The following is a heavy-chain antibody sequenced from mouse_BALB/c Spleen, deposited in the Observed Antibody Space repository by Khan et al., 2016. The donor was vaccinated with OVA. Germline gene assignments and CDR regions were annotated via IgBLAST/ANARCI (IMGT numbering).Heavy chain of an antibody. V-gene: IGHV5-17*02. J-gene: IGHJ2*01. CDR1: GFTFSSYG. CDR3: ATSYYYGYYFDY. D-gene: IGHD1-1*01. CDR2: ISGDSSTI. Sequence: DVMLVESGGGLVQPGGSRKLSCAASGFTFSSYGMHWVRQAPEKGLEWVAYISGDSSTIYYVDTVKGRFTISRDNPKNTLFLQMTSLMSEDTAMYYCATSYYYGYYFDYWGPGTTLTVSS.